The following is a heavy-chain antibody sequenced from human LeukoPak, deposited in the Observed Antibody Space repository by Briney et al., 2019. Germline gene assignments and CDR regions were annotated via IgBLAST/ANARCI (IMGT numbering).Heavy chain of an antibody. Sequence: PGGSLRLSCAASGFTFSSYSMNWVRQAPGKGLEWVSSISSSSSYIYYADSVKGRFTISRDNAKNSLYLQMNSLRAEDTAVYYCARDLYSSGSYYNYYWGQGTLVTVSS. V-gene: IGHV3-21*01. D-gene: IGHD3-10*01. CDR3: ARDLYSSGSYYNYY. CDR2: ISSSSSYI. CDR1: GFTFSSYS. J-gene: IGHJ4*02.